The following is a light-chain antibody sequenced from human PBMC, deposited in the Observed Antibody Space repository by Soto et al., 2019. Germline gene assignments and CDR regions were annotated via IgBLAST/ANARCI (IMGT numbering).Light chain of an antibody. CDR2: EVS. J-gene: IGLJ3*02. CDR1: SSDVGGYNY. CDR3: SSYTSSITRV. Sequence: QSALTQPASVSGSPGQSITISCTGTSSDVGGYNYVSWYQQHPGKAPKLMIYEVSNRPSGVSNRFSGSKSGNTASLTISGLQAEAEADYYCSSYTSSITRVFGGGTKLTVL. V-gene: IGLV2-14*01.